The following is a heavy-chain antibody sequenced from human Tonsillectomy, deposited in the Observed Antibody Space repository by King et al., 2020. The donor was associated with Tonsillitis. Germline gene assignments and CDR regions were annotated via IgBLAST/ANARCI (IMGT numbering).Heavy chain of an antibody. Sequence: VQLVESGGDLVQPGGSLRLSCAASGFTFSSYAMSWVRQATGKGLEWGSAISGSGGTTYYADSVKGRFTISRDNSKNTLYLQMNSLRAEDTAVYYCTKGARDSGWSWGQGTLVTVSS. CDR2: ISGSGGTT. J-gene: IGHJ5*02. V-gene: IGHV3-23*04. CDR3: TKGARDSGWS. D-gene: IGHD6-19*01. CDR1: GFTFSSYA.